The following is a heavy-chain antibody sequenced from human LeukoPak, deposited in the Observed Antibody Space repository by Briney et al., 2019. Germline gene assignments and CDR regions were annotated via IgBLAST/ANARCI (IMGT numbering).Heavy chain of an antibody. CDR2: IYYSGST. Sequence: SETLSLTCTVSGGSISSSSYYWGWIRQPPGKGLEWIGSIYYSGSTYNNPSPKSRVTISVDTSKNQFSLKLSSVTAADTAVYYCARVVVIAGYFDYWGQGTLVTVSS. V-gene: IGHV4-39*01. CDR1: GGSISSSSYY. J-gene: IGHJ4*02. D-gene: IGHD3-22*01. CDR3: ARVVVIAGYFDY.